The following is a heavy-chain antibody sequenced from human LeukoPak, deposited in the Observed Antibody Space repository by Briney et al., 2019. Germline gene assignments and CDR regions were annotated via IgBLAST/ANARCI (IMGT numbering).Heavy chain of an antibody. CDR2: ISGSGDST. CDR3: AKGSYYDSSGYYTVDY. V-gene: IGHV3-23*01. D-gene: IGHD3-22*01. J-gene: IGHJ4*02. Sequence: SGGSLRLSCAASGFTFSSYAMSWVRQAPGKGLEWVSGISGSGDSTYYADSVKGRFTISRDNYKNTLYLQMNSLRAEDTAVYYCAKGSYYDSSGYYTVDYWGQGTLVTVSS. CDR1: GFTFSSYA.